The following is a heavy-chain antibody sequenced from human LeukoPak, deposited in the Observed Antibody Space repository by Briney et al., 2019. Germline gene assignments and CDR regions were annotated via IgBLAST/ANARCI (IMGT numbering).Heavy chain of an antibody. CDR1: GFSVSDYA. CDR2: IIGSGYRT. V-gene: IGHV3-23*01. J-gene: IGHJ4*02. D-gene: IGHD3-22*01. CDR3: AKDGSGYYDYRTFFDY. Sequence: GGSLRLSCAASGFSVSDYAMSWVRQAPGKGLEWVSSIIGSGYRTYYADSVKGRFTISRDNSKNTLYLQMNSLRAEDTAVLYCAKDGSGYYDYRTFFDYWGLGTLVTVSS.